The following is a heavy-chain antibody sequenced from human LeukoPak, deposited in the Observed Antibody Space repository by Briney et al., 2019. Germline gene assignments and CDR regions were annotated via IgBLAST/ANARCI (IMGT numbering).Heavy chain of an antibody. Sequence: EASVKVSCKASGYTFTSYDINWVRQATGQGLEWMGWINPNSGGTNYAQKFQGRVTMTRDTSISTAYMELSRLRSDDTAVYYCARVPQYYDILTGYYYFDYWGQGTLVTVSS. D-gene: IGHD3-9*01. V-gene: IGHV1-2*02. CDR2: INPNSGGT. CDR3: ARVPQYYDILTGYYYFDY. J-gene: IGHJ4*02. CDR1: GYTFTSYD.